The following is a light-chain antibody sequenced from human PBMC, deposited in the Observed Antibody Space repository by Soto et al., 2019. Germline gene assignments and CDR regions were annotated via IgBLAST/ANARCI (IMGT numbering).Light chain of an antibody. Sequence: DIPMTQSPSTLSASVGDRVTITCRASQGISNWLAWYQQKPGKVPKLLIYDASSLESGVPSRFSGSGSGTEFSLTIGSLQPEDFATYHCQQYNSSSFTFGPGTKVDLK. J-gene: IGKJ3*01. V-gene: IGKV1-5*01. CDR1: QGISNW. CDR2: DAS. CDR3: QQYNSSSFT.